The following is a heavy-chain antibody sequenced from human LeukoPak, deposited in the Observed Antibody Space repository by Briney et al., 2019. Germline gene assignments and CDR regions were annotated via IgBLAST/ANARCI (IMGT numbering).Heavy chain of an antibody. CDR2: FSSSGSTI. CDR3: ARDGIQLWLGGLDYFDY. V-gene: IGHV3-48*03. Sequence: PGGSLRLSCAASGFTFSSYEMNWVRQAPGKGLEWVSYFSSSGSTIYYADSVKGRFTISRDNAKNSLYLQMNSLRAEDTAVYYCARDGIQLWLGGLDYFDYWGQGTLVTVSS. D-gene: IGHD5-18*01. J-gene: IGHJ4*02. CDR1: GFTFSSYE.